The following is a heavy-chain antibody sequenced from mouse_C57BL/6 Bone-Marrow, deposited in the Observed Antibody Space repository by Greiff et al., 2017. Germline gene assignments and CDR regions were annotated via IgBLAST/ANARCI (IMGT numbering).Heavy chain of an antibody. J-gene: IGHJ3*01. CDR2: IYPSDSET. D-gene: IGHD2-5*01. Sequence: QVQLQQPGAELVRPGSSVKLSCKASGYTFTSYWMDWVKQRSGQGLEWIGNIYPSDSETHYNQKFKDKATLTVDKSSSTAYMQLSSLTSEDSAVYYCARGDSNSPFAYWGQGTLVTVSA. CDR3: ARGDSNSPFAY. V-gene: IGHV1-61*01. CDR1: GYTFTSYW.